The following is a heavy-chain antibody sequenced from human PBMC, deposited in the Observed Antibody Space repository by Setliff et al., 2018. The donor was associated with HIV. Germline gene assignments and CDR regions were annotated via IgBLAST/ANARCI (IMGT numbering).Heavy chain of an antibody. V-gene: IGHV1-2*02. Sequence: GASVKVSCKASGYTFTDYSIHWVRQAPGQGLEWMGWSNPNSGDTKYAQNFQGRVTMTRDTSVSTAYMELSRLTSDDTAVYYCTAALQQQVVRWFDPWGQGTLVTVSS. J-gene: IGHJ5*02. CDR3: TAALQQQVVRWFDP. CDR1: GYTFTDYS. CDR2: SNPNSGDT. D-gene: IGHD6-13*01.